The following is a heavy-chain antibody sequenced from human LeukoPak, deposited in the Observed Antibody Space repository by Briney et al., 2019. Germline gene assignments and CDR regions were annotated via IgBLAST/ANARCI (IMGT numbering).Heavy chain of an antibody. D-gene: IGHD2-2*01. CDR1: GFTFSSYA. V-gene: IGHV3-23*01. CDR3: ADGGVVVVPSS. J-gene: IGHJ3*01. Sequence: GGSLRLSCAASGFTFSSYAMSWVRQAPGKGLEWVSAISGSGGSTYYADSVKGRFTISRDNSKNTPYLQMNSLRAEDTAVYYCADGGVVVVPSSWGQGTMVTVSS. CDR2: ISGSGGST.